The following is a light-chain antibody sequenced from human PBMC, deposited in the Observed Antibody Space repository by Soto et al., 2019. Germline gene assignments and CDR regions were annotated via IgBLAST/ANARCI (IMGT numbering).Light chain of an antibody. CDR3: CSYAGSYTHV. J-gene: IGLJ1*01. CDR2: DVV. V-gene: IGLV2-11*01. CDR1: SSDIGGYNY. Sequence: QSVLTQPRSVSGSPGQSVTISCTGTSSDIGGYNYVSWYQQHPGKAPKLMIYDVVKRPSGVPDRFSGSKSGDTASLTIYGLQAEDEADDYCCSYAGSYTHVFGAGTKVTVL.